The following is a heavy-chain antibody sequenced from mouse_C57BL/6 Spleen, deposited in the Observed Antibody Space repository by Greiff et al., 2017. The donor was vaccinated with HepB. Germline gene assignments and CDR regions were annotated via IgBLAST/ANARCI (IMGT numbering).Heavy chain of an antibody. CDR2: IYPGDGDT. J-gene: IGHJ4*01. CDR1: GYAFSSSW. Sequence: VQLVESGPELVKPGASVKISCKASGYAFSSSWMNWVKQRPGKGLEWIGRIYPGDGDTNYNGKFKGKATLTADKSSSTAYMQLSSLTSEDSAVYFCARSTYDYYAMDYWGQGTSVTVSS. CDR3: ARSTYDYYAMDY. V-gene: IGHV1-82*01.